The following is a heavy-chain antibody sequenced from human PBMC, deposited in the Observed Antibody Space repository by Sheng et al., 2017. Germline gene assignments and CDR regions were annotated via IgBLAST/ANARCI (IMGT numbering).Heavy chain of an antibody. D-gene: IGHD2-8*01. V-gene: IGHV4-39*01. Sequence: QLQLQESGPGLVKPSETVSLTCTVSGASINTPGDSWAWVRQAPGKGLEWIGSLHDFGPSAYNPSLQSRVTISVDRSNNQFSLTLNSVTAADTAVYYCARRRGNGRGHHYFDYWGQGTLVTVSS. CDR3: ARRRGNGRGHHYFDY. CDR1: GASINTPGDS. CDR2: LHDFGPS. J-gene: IGHJ4*02.